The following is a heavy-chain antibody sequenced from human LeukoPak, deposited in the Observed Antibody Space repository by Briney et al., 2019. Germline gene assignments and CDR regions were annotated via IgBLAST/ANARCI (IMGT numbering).Heavy chain of an antibody. CDR2: ISWNSGSI. J-gene: IGHJ4*02. Sequence: GRSLRLSCAASGFTFADYAMHWVRQAPGKGLEWVSGISWNSGSIGYADSVKGRFTISRDNAKNSLYLQMNSLRAEDTALYYCAKDNDFWSGYIDYWGQGTLVTVSS. CDR3: AKDNDFWSGYIDY. CDR1: GFTFADYA. D-gene: IGHD3-3*01. V-gene: IGHV3-9*01.